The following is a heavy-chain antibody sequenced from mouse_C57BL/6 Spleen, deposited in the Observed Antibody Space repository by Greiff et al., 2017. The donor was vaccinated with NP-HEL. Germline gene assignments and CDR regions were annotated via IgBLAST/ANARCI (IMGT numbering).Heavy chain of an antibody. D-gene: IGHD1-1*02. J-gene: IGHJ2*01. Sequence: VQLQQSGAELVRPGTSVKVSCKASGYAFTNYLIEWVKQRPGQGLEWIGVINPGSGGTNYNEKFKGKAILTADKSSSTAYMQLSSLTSEDSAVYFCARGGNYFDYWGQGTTLTVSS. CDR2: INPGSGGT. V-gene: IGHV1-54*01. CDR1: GYAFTNYL. CDR3: ARGGNYFDY.